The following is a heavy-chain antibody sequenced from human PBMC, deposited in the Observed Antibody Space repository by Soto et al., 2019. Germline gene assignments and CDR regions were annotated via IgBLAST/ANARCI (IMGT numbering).Heavy chain of an antibody. CDR2: LIPLFGTV. V-gene: IGHV1-69*12. CDR3: ASHGTSYSGSGNYYPDYYFHGMDV. Sequence: QVQLVQSGAEVKKPGSSVKVSCKASGGTFGSNAISWVRQAPGQGLEWMGGLIPLFGTVNYAQKFQGRVTITADESTTTPYRHLSSLRSEDTAVYYCASHGTSYSGSGNYYPDYYFHGMDVWGQGTTVTVSS. D-gene: IGHD3-10*01. CDR1: GGTFGSNA. J-gene: IGHJ6*02.